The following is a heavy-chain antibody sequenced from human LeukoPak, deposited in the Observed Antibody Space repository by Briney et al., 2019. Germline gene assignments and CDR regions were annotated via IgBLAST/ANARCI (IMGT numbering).Heavy chain of an antibody. Sequence: SQTLSLTCTVSGGSISSGNYRWSWLRQPAGKGLEWIGRIYTSGSSEYNPSLKSRVTISADTSKNEFSLRLSSVTAADTAIYYCAGTVVPDVRGAFDIWGQGTMVTVSS. D-gene: IGHD2-2*01. V-gene: IGHV4-61*02. CDR3: AGTVVPDVRGAFDI. CDR1: GGSISSGNYR. J-gene: IGHJ3*02. CDR2: IYTSGSS.